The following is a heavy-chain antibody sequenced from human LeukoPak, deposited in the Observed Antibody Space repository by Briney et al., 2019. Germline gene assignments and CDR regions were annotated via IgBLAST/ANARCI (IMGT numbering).Heavy chain of an antibody. V-gene: IGHV1-69*04. CDR2: IIPILGIA. CDR3: ARGYPLEWNYFDY. J-gene: IGHJ4*02. D-gene: IGHD1-1*01. CDR1: GGTFSSYA. Sequence: ASVKVSCKASGGTFSSYAISWVRQAPGQGLEWMGRIIPILGIANYAQKFQGRVTMTRDTSTSTVYMELSSLRSEDSAVYYCARGYPLEWNYFDYWGQGTLVTVSS.